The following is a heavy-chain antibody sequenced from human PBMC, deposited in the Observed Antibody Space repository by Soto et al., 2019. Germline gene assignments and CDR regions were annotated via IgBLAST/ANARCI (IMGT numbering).Heavy chain of an antibody. V-gene: IGHV3-43*01. J-gene: IGHJ6*02. CDR3: AKGGGWNYEGDYYYGMDV. CDR1: GFTFDDYT. CDR2: ISWDGGST. Sequence: LRLSCAASGFTFDDYTMHWVRQAPGKGLEWVSLISWDGGSTYYADSVKGRFTISRDNSKNSLYLQMNSLRTEDTALYYCAKGGGWNYEGDYYYGMDVWGQGTTVTVSS. D-gene: IGHD1-7*01.